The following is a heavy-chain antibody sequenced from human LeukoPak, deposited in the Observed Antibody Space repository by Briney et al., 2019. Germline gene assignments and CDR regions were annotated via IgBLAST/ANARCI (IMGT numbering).Heavy chain of an antibody. V-gene: IGHV3-23*01. CDR1: GFTFSSYA. D-gene: IGHD1-26*01. CDR2: ISGSGGST. CDR3: AKDFWGGSYVTLYYFDY. Sequence: PGGSLRLSRAASGFTFSSYAMSWVRQAPGKGLEWVSAISGSGGSTYYADSVKGRFTISRDNSKNTLYLQMNSLRAEDTAVYYCAKDFWGGSYVTLYYFDYWGQGTLVTVSS. J-gene: IGHJ4*02.